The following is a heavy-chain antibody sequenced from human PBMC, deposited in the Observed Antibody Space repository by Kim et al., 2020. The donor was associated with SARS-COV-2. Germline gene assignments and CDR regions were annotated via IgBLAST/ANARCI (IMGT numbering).Heavy chain of an antibody. CDR3: ARAYSNNCFDP. D-gene: IGHD4-4*01. CDR2: T. V-gene: IGHV4-59*01. Sequence: TNSTPSLKRRVTISVDTSKNQFSLKLSSVTAADTAVYYCARAYSNNCFDPWGQGTLVTVSS. J-gene: IGHJ5*02.